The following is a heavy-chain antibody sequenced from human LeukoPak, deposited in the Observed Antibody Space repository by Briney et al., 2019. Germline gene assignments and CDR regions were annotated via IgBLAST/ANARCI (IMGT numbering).Heavy chain of an antibody. CDR3: ASERMIPGSNWFDP. Sequence: GGSLRLSCAASGFTFSSYWMSWVRQAPGKGLLWVSRINSDGSTTYYADSVKGRFTISRDNSKNTLYLQMNSLRAEDTAVYYCASERMIPGSNWFDPWGQGTLVTVSS. CDR2: INSDGSTT. V-gene: IGHV3-74*01. D-gene: IGHD1-14*01. CDR1: GFTFSSYW. J-gene: IGHJ5*02.